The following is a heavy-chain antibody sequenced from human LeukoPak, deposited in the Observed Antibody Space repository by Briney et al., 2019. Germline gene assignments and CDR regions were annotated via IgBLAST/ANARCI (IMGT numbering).Heavy chain of an antibody. CDR2: VQHIGGET. D-gene: IGHD4-11*01. J-gene: IGHJ1*01. CDR3: ATYSILNAREFRY. V-gene: IGHV3-7*01. CDR1: GFTLSNSW. Sequence: GGSLRLSCAGSGFTLSNSWMGWVRQAPGKGLEWVANVQHIGGETYYVDSVKGRFTISRDNAKNSVYLQMNSLGADDTAVYYCATYSILNAREFRYWGQGPLVTV.